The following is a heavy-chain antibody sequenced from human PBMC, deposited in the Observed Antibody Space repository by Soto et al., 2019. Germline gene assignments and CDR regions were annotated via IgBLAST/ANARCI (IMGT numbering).Heavy chain of an antibody. Sequence: SVKVSCKASGRTFSSYAISWVRQAPGQGLEWMGGIIPIFGTANYAQKFQGRVTITADESTSTAYMELSSLRSEDTAVYYCARDRREGDFWSGYSYYYYYGMDVWGQGTTVTVSS. CDR2: IIPIFGTA. D-gene: IGHD3-3*01. J-gene: IGHJ6*02. CDR1: GRTFSSYA. CDR3: ARDRREGDFWSGYSYYYYYGMDV. V-gene: IGHV1-69*13.